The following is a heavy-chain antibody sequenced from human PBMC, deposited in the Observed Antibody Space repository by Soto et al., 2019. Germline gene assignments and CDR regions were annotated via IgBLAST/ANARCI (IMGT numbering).Heavy chain of an antibody. Sequence: QVQLVQSGAEVKKPGSSVKVSCKASGGTFSSYTISWVRQAPGQGLEWMGRIIPILGIANYAQKFQGRVTITADKSTSTAYKELSSLRSEDTAVYYCAREGDSSGWQRGWYFDLWCRGTLVTVSS. V-gene: IGHV1-69*08. D-gene: IGHD6-19*01. CDR3: AREGDSSGWQRGWYFDL. J-gene: IGHJ2*01. CDR1: GGTFSSYT. CDR2: IIPILGIA.